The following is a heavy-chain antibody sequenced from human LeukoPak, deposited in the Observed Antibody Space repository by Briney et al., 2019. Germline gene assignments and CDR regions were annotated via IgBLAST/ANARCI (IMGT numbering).Heavy chain of an antibody. J-gene: IGHJ4*02. D-gene: IGHD1-20*01. V-gene: IGHV4-39*07. CDR3: ARDLTGIDY. CDR1: GGSLSSSSYY. Sequence: ESLSLTCTVSGGSLSSSSYYSGWISHPPRSGLEWIGSIYYGGSTYYNPSLKSRVTISVDTSKNQFSLKLSSVTAAVSAVYYCARDLTGIDYWGQGTLVSVSS. CDR2: IYYGGST.